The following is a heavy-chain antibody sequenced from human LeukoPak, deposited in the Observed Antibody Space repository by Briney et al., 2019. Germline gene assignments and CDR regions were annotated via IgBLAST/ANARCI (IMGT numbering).Heavy chain of an antibody. V-gene: IGHV4-39*07. D-gene: IGHD3-22*01. CDR2: IYYSGST. Sequence: PSETLSLTCTVSGGSISSSSYYWGWIRQPPGKGLEWIGSIYYSGSTYYNPSLKSRVTISVDTSKNQFSLKLSSVTAADTAVYYCARETLNYYDSSGYYAFDIWGQGTMVTVSS. J-gene: IGHJ3*02. CDR3: ARETLNYYDSSGYYAFDI. CDR1: GGSISSSSYY.